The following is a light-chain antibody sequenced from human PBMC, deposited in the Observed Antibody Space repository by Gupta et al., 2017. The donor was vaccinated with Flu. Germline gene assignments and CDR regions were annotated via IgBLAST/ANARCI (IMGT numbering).Light chain of an antibody. V-gene: IGLV2-14*01. J-gene: IGLJ2*01. Sequence: QSAPTQPASVSGSPGQSITISCTGTSSDVGGYNFVSWYQQHPGKVPKLMIYEVSNRPSGISNRFSGSKSGNTASLTLSGLQAEDEADYYCLSYTSSSTVVFGGGTKLTVL. CDR3: LSYTSSSTVV. CDR1: SSDVGGYNF. CDR2: EVS.